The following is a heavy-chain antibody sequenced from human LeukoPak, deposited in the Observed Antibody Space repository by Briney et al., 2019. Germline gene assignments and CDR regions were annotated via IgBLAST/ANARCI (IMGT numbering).Heavy chain of an antibody. CDR3: ARIPPSRIVGATTADAFDI. J-gene: IGHJ3*02. CDR1: GYTFTGYY. Sequence: GASVKVSCKASGYTFTGYYMHWVRQAPGQGLEWMGWINPNSGGTNYAQKFQGRVTMTRDTSISTAYMELSRLRSDDTAVYYCARIPPSRIVGATTADAFDIWGQGTMVTVSS. V-gene: IGHV1-2*02. CDR2: INPNSGGT. D-gene: IGHD1-26*01.